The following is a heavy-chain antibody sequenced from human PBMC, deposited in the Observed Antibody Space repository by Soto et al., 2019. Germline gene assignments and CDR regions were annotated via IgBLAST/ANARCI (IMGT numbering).Heavy chain of an antibody. CDR3: ARISHPTRSLWFGEQYYFDY. V-gene: IGHV2-26*01. CDR2: IFSNDEK. Sequence: SGPTLVNPTETLTLTCTVSGFSLSNARMGVSWIRQPPGKALEWLAHIFSNDEKSYSTSLKSRLTISKDTSKSQVVLTMTNMDPVDTATYYCARISHPTRSLWFGEQYYFDYWGQGTLVTVSS. CDR1: GFSLSNARMG. D-gene: IGHD3-10*01. J-gene: IGHJ4*02.